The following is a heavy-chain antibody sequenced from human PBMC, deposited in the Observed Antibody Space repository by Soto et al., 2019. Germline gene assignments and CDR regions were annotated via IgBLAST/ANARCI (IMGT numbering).Heavy chain of an antibody. V-gene: IGHV4-59*08. D-gene: IGHD1-1*01. CDR3: ARLAEGSGQLFDY. J-gene: IGHJ4*02. CDR1: GGSISSYY. Sequence: SETLSLTCTVSGGSISSYYWSWIRQPPGKRLEWIGYVYYSGTTNYNPSLNSRVTISMDTSKNHFSLKLSSVTAADTAVYYCARLAEGSGQLFDYWGQGTLVTVSS. CDR2: VYYSGTT.